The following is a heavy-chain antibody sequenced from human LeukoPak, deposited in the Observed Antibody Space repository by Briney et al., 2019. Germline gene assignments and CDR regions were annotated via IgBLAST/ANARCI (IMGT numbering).Heavy chain of an antibody. CDR1: GFTFSSHG. CDR3: AKDQPRAYFDS. D-gene: IGHD2-2*01. J-gene: IGHJ4*02. V-gene: IGHV3-30*02. Sequence: GGSLRLSCAASGFTFSSHGMHWVRQAPGKGLEWVAFVRSDGTTKYYTDSVKGRFTISRDNSKNTMYLQMNSLRAEDTAVYYCAKDQPRAYFDSWGQGTLVTVSS. CDR2: VRSDGTTK.